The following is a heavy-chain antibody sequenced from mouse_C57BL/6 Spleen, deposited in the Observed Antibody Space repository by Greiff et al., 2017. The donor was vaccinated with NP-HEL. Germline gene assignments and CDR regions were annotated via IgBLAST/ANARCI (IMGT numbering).Heavy chain of an antibody. J-gene: IGHJ4*01. Sequence: VQLQQSGAELMKPGASVTLSCTATGYTFTGYWIAWVKQRPGHGLEWIGEILPGSGSTNYIAKFKGKATFTADTTSNTAYMQLSSLTTKDSAIYYCARMEDGYFRYYAKDYWGQGTSVTVSS. CDR3: ARMEDGYFRYYAKDY. CDR1: GYTFTGYW. V-gene: IGHV1-9*01. D-gene: IGHD2-3*01. CDR2: ILPGSGST.